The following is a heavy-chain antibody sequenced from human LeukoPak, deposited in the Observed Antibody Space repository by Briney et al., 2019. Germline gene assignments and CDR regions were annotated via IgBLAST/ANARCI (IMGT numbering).Heavy chain of an antibody. CDR1: GFTFSSYS. J-gene: IGHJ3*02. CDR3: VREDLWAFHM. D-gene: IGHD3-3*01. V-gene: IGHV3-48*01. CDR2: IGVSGTM. Sequence: GGSLRLSCAASGFTFSSYSMTWGRQAPGKGLEWVSHIGVSGTMDFADSVKGRFTISRHNAKDSLYLEMNSLRAEDTAVYYCVREDLWAFHMWGQGTKVTVSS.